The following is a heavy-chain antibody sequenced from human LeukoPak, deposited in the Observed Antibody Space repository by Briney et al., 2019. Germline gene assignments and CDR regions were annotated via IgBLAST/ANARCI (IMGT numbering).Heavy chain of an antibody. J-gene: IGHJ3*02. CDR3: AKDRIAVAAPRDAFDI. Sequence: PGGSLRLSCAASGFTFSSYAMSWVRQAPGKGLEWVSAISGSGGSTYYADSVKGRFTISRDNSKNTLYLQMNSLRAEDTAVYYCAKDRIAVAAPRDAFDIWGQGTMVTVSS. V-gene: IGHV3-23*01. CDR2: ISGSGGST. CDR1: GFTFSSYA. D-gene: IGHD6-19*01.